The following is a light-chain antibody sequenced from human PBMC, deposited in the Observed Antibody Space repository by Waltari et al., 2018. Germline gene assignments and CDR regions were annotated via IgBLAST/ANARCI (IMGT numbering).Light chain of an antibody. CDR2: QNS. Sequence: SYELTQPPSVSVSPGQTASITCSGDKLENKYVSWYQQKPGRSPVLVIYQNSKRPSGIPERVSGSNSGNTATLTISGTQFMDEADYYCQAWDISTAVVFGGGTKLTVL. V-gene: IGLV3-1*01. J-gene: IGLJ2*01. CDR1: KLENKY. CDR3: QAWDISTAVV.